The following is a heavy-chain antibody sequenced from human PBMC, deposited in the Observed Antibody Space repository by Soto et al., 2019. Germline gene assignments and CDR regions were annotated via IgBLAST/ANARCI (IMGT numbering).Heavy chain of an antibody. D-gene: IGHD3-10*01. V-gene: IGHV4-31*03. J-gene: IGHJ5*02. Sequence: QVQLQESGPGLVKPSQTLSLTCTVSGGSISSSGYCWSWIRQHAGKGLERVGHIYYSGSTYYNPALRSRATIAVDTSKNQFALRLSSVTAADTAVYYCARDQIGFVELWGWFDPWGQGTLVTVSS. CDR3: ARDQIGFVELWGWFDP. CDR1: GGSISSSGYC. CDR2: IYYSGST.